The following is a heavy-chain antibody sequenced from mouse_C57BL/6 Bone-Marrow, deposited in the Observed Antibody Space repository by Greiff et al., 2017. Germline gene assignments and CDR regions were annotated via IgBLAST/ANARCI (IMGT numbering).Heavy chain of an antibody. CDR1: GYSITSGYY. J-gene: IGHJ3*01. CDR2: ISYDGSN. D-gene: IGHD2-4*01. V-gene: IGHV3-6*01. CDR3: ARGVYDYDVRFAY. Sequence: EVKLMESGPGLVKPSQSLSLTCSVTGYSITSGYYWHWIRQFPGNKLVWMGYISYDGSNNYNPSLKNRISITRDTSKNQFFLKLNSVTTEDTATYYCARGVYDYDVRFAYWGQGTLVTVSA.